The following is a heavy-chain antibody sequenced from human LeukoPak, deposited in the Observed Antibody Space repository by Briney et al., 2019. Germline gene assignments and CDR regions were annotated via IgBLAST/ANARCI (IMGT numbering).Heavy chain of an antibody. V-gene: IGHV3-21*01. Sequence: GGSLRLSCAASGFTFSSYSMNWVRQAPGKGLEWVSSISSSSSYIYYADSVKGRFTISRDNVKNSLYLQMNSLRAEDTAVYYCARGGARRLDYWGQGTLVTVSS. CDR3: ARGGARRLDY. D-gene: IGHD6-6*01. CDR1: GFTFSSYS. CDR2: ISSSSSYI. J-gene: IGHJ4*02.